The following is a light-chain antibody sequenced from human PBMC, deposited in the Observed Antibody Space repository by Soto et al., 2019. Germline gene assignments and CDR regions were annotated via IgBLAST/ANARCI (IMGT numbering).Light chain of an antibody. CDR1: QRISSW. V-gene: IGKV1-5*01. CDR2: DAS. CDR3: QQYKSYSWT. Sequence: DIQMTQSPSTLSASIGDRVTITCRASQRISSWLAWYQQKPGKAPKLLIYDASTLESGVPSRFSGSGSGTEFTLTISSLQPDDFGSYYCQQYKSYSWTFGQGTKVEIK. J-gene: IGKJ1*01.